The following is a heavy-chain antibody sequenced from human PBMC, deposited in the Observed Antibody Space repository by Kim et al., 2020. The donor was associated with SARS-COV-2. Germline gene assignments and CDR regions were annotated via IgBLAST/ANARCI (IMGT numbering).Heavy chain of an antibody. CDR3: ARAMIVVVITPWDAFDI. D-gene: IGHD3-22*01. V-gene: IGHV1-3*01. CDR2: INAGNGNT. Sequence: ASVKVSCKASGYTFTSYAMHWVRQAPGQRLEWMGWINAGNGNTKYSQKFQGRVTITRDTSASTAYMELSSLRSEDTAVYYCARAMIVVVITPWDAFDIWGQGTMVTVSS. CDR1: GYTFTSYA. J-gene: IGHJ3*02.